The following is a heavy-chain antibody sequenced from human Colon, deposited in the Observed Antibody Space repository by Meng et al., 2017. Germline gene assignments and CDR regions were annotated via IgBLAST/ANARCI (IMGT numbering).Heavy chain of an antibody. CDR3: ARDYWGSLDY. J-gene: IGHJ4*02. CDR2: AANSFDPSP. D-gene: IGHD7-27*01. Sequence: QVQESGQGLVRPSETLSLMCTVSCGSVSSAAYQWGWIRQPPGKGLEWIGYAANSFDPSPNYNPSLKSRVTISLDTPKNQFSLKLTSVTAADTAVYYCARDYWGSLDYWGQGILVTVSS. V-gene: IGHV4-61*08. CDR1: CGSVSSAAYQ.